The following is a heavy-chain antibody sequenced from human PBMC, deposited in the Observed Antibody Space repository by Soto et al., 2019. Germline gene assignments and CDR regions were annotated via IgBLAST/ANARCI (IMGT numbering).Heavy chain of an antibody. J-gene: IGHJ4*02. Sequence: EAQLVESGGGLVQPGGSLRLSCAASGFTFSNAWMSWVRQAPGKGLEWVGRIKSKVDSATTDYAAPVKGRFSISRDDSRNTLYLQMNSLKIEDTAVYYCTTDDPINRNWGQGTLVTVSS. CDR1: GFTFSNAW. V-gene: IGHV3-15*01. CDR3: TTDDPINRN. CDR2: IKSKVDSATT.